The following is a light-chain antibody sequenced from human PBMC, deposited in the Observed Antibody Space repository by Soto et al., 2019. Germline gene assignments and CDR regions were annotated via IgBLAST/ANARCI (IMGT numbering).Light chain of an antibody. Sequence: QSALPQPASVSGSPGQSVTISCTGTSSDVGGYNYVSWYQQHPGKAPKLMIYDVSKRPSGVPDRFSGSKSGNTASLTISGLQAEDEADYYCCSYAGSYTFYGFGTGTKVTVL. CDR3: CSYAGSYTFYG. J-gene: IGLJ1*01. V-gene: IGLV2-11*01. CDR2: DVS. CDR1: SSDVGGYNY.